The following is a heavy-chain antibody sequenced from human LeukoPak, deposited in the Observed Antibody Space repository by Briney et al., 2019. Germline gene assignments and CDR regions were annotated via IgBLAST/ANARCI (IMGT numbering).Heavy chain of an antibody. D-gene: IGHD4-17*01. J-gene: IGHJ5*02. CDR3: ARDPDYGEHDQGWFDP. V-gene: IGHV1-69*01. CDR2: IIPIFGTA. Sequence: SVKVSCKASGGTFGSYAISWVRQAPGQGLEWMGGIIPIFGTANYAQKFQGRVTITADESTSTAYMELSSLRSEDTAVYYCARDPDYGEHDQGWFDPWGQGTLVTVSS. CDR1: GGTFGSYA.